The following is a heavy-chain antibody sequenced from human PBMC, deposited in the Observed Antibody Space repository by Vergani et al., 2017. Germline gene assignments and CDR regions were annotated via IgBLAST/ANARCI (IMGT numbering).Heavy chain of an antibody. CDR3: YTDYHDY. Sequence: EVQVVESGGGLIKPGGSLRLFCVVSGIPFKNVWISWVRQAPRRGLEWIGRIRSKNDGGKADSAAPLKGRFTISRDDSKDSAFLLVNNLKTEDTAVYFCYTDYHDYWGQGTLVTVSS. CDR2: IRSKNDGGKA. J-gene: IGHJ4*02. V-gene: IGHV3-15*01. CDR1: GIPFKNVW. D-gene: IGHD2-2*02.